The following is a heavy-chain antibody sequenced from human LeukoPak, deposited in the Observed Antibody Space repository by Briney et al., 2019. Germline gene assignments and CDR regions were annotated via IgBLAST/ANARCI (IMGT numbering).Heavy chain of an antibody. D-gene: IGHD6-6*01. Sequence: RPGGSLRLSCAASGFTFDDYGMSWVRQAPGKGLEWVSGINWNGGSTGYADSVKGRFTISRDNAKNSLYLQMNSLRAEDTALYFCARMHSSSARTAFDIWGQGTMVTVSS. CDR2: INWNGGST. V-gene: IGHV3-20*04. CDR1: GFTFDDYG. J-gene: IGHJ3*02. CDR3: ARMHSSSARTAFDI.